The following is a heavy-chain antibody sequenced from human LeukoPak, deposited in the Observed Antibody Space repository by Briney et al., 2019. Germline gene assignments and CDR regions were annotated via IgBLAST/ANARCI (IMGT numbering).Heavy chain of an antibody. V-gene: IGHV4-30-4*08. CDR2: IYYSGST. Sequence: SETLSLTCTVSGGSISSGDYYWSWIRQPPGKGLEWIGYIYYSGSTYYNPSLKSRVTISVDTSKNQFSLKLSSVTAADTAVYYCARGGYYDSSGYYYLDAFDVWGQGTMVTVSS. CDR3: ARGGYYDSSGYYYLDAFDV. J-gene: IGHJ3*01. D-gene: IGHD3-22*01. CDR1: GGSISSGDYY.